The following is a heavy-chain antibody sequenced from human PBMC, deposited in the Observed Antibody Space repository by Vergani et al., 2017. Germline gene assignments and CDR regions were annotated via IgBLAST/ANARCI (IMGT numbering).Heavy chain of an antibody. Sequence: QVQLVQSGAEVKKPGASVKVSCKASGYTFTSYAMHWVRQAPGQRLEWMGWINAGNGNTNSSQKFQGRVTITRDTSASTAYMELSRLRSEYTAVYYCARDSVGSFPYWGQGTLVTVSS. V-gene: IGHV1-3*01. J-gene: IGHJ4*02. CDR3: ARDSVGSFPY. CDR2: INAGNGNT. CDR1: GYTFTSYA. D-gene: IGHD2-15*01.